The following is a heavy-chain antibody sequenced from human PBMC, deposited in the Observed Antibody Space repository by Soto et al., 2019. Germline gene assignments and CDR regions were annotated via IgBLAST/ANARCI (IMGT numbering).Heavy chain of an antibody. Sequence: SVKVSCKASGGTFSSYAISWVRQAPGQGLEWMGGIIPIFGTANYAQKFQGRVTITADESTSTAYMELSTLRSEDTAVYYCARGDGYNQLDAFDIWGQGTMVTVSS. V-gene: IGHV1-69*13. CDR3: ARGDGYNQLDAFDI. J-gene: IGHJ3*02. D-gene: IGHD5-12*01. CDR2: IIPIFGTA. CDR1: GGTFSSYA.